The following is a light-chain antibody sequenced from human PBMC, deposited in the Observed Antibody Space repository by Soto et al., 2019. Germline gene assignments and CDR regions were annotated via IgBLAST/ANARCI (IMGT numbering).Light chain of an antibody. CDR2: GAY. CDR3: QQTYNSPRT. CDR1: QNIRIY. J-gene: IGKJ1*01. V-gene: IGKV1-39*01. Sequence: IKVSQSACIFSASVPERFTITCQASQNIRIYLNWFQQKPGKAPNLLIYGAYSLQSGVPSRFSVSRSGTDFTLTIAGLQPEEFAVCDCQQTYNSPRTFGQGTKVDIK.